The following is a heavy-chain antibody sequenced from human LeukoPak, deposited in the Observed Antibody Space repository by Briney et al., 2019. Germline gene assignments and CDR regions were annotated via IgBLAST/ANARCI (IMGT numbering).Heavy chain of an antibody. Sequence: WASVKVSCKASGGTFSSYAISWVRQAPGQGLEWMGGIIPIFGTANYAQKFQGRVTITADESTSTAYMELSSLRSEDTAVYYCARGRNPYYDSSGIDYWGQGTLVTVSS. CDR1: GGTFSSYA. D-gene: IGHD3-22*01. CDR2: IIPIFGTA. J-gene: IGHJ4*02. V-gene: IGHV1-69*13. CDR3: ARGRNPYYDSSGIDY.